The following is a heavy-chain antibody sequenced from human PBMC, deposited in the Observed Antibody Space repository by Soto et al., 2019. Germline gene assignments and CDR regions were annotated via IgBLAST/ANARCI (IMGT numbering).Heavy chain of an antibody. V-gene: IGHV1-69*12. CDR3: ARAGLVLVQTTVNSDYYYYAMDV. Sequence: QVQLVQSGAEVKKPGSSVKVSCKASGDTFSTYTITWMRQAPGQGLEWMGGIIPRSATSNYAQKFQGRVTMTADESTSADYMEPSSLRSEDTAVYYCARAGLVLVQTTVNSDYYYYAMDVWGPGTTVTVSS. D-gene: IGHD2-2*01. J-gene: IGHJ6*02. CDR1: GDTFSTYT. CDR2: IIPRSATS.